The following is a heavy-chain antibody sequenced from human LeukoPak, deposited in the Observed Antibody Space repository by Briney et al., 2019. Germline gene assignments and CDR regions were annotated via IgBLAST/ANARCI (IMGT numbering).Heavy chain of an antibody. V-gene: IGHV4-61*02. D-gene: IGHD5-18*01. J-gene: IGHJ4*02. CDR3: ARMSYGPDY. CDR1: GGSISSGSYY. CDR2: IYTSGST. Sequence: SQTLSLTCTVSGGSISSGSYYWSWLRPPAGKGLEWIGRIYTSGSTNYNPSLKSRITISVDTSKNQFSLKLSSVTAADTAVYYCARMSYGPDYWGQGTLVTVSS.